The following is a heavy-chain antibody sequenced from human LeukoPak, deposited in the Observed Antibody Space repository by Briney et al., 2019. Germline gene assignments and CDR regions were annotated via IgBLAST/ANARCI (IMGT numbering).Heavy chain of an antibody. CDR2: INSDGSSA. J-gene: IGHJ4*02. CDR3: ASMATRYYFDY. CDR1: GFTSSSYW. Sequence: GGSLRLSCAASGFTSSSYWMHWVRQAPGKGLVWVSRINSDGSSANYADSVKGRFTISRDIAKNTLYLQMNSLRAEDTAVYYCASMATRYYFDYWGQGTLVTVSS. V-gene: IGHV3-74*01. D-gene: IGHD5-12*01.